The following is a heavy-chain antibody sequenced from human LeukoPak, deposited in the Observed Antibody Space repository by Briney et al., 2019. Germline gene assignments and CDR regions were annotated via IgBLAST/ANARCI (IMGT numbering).Heavy chain of an antibody. CDR1: GYTFTSYG. CDR3: AREHPYYYGSGSYSRDAFDI. V-gene: IGHV1-18*01. Sequence: VASVKVSCKASGYTFTSYGISWVRQAPGQGLEWMGWISAYNGNTNYAQKLQGRVTMTTDTSTSTAYMELRSLRSDDTAVYYRAREHPYYYGSGSYSRDAFDIWGQGTMVTVSS. CDR2: ISAYNGNT. J-gene: IGHJ3*02. D-gene: IGHD3-10*01.